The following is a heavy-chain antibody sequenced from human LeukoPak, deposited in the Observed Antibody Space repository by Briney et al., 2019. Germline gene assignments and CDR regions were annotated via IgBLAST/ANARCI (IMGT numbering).Heavy chain of an antibody. D-gene: IGHD6-13*01. CDR1: GFTFSSYW. Sequence: PGGSQRLSCAASGFTFSSYWMSWVRQAPGKGLEWVANIKQDGSEKYYVDSVKGRFTISRDNAKNSLYLQMNSLRAEDTAVYYCARGTIAAAGYYYFDYWGQGTQVTVSS. J-gene: IGHJ4*02. V-gene: IGHV3-7*04. CDR2: IKQDGSEK. CDR3: ARGTIAAAGYYYFDY.